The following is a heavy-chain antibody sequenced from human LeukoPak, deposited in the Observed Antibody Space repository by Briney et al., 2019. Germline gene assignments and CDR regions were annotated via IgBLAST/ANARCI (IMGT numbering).Heavy chain of an antibody. D-gene: IGHD6-13*01. CDR3: ARDGTAAGLYFDL. CDR2: IRQDGGEK. CDR1: GFTFTDYW. V-gene: IGHV3-7*01. J-gene: IGHJ4*01. Sequence: GGSLRLSCAVSGFTFTDYWMYWVRQAPGKGLEWVASIRQDGGEKSYVDSVKGRFTISRDNTKSSLYLQINSLRAADTAVYYCARDGTAAGLYFDLWGQGTLVTVSS.